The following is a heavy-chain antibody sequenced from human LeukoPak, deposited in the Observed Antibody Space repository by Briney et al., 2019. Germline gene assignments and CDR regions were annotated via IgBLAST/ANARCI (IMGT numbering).Heavy chain of an antibody. D-gene: IGHD3-22*01. Sequence: GGSLRLSCAASGFTFSTSGMSWVRQTPGKGLEWVSAISGSGGSTYYADSVKGRFTISRDNSKNTLYLQMNSLRAEDTAVYYCAKDPPSYYYDSSGYFYYWGQGTLVTVSS. V-gene: IGHV3-23*01. CDR2: ISGSGGST. CDR1: GFTFSTSG. CDR3: AKDPPSYYYDSSGYFYY. J-gene: IGHJ4*02.